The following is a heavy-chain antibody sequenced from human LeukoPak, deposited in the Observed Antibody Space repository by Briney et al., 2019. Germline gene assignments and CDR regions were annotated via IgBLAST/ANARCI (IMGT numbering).Heavy chain of an antibody. D-gene: IGHD3-3*01. J-gene: IGHJ4*02. CDR2: INHSGST. Sequence: KPSETLSLTCAVYGGSFSGYYWSWIRQPPGKGLEWIGEINHSGSTNYNPSLKSRVTISVDTSKDQFSLKLSSVTAADTAVYYCARRRRPERAYYDFWSGYAHFDYWGQGTLVTVSS. CDR1: GGSFSGYY. V-gene: IGHV4-34*01. CDR3: ARRRRPERAYYDFWSGYAHFDY.